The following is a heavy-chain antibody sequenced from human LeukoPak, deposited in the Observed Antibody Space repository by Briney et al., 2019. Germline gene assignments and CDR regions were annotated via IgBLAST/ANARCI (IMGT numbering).Heavy chain of an antibody. D-gene: IGHD4-23*01. J-gene: IGHJ4*02. V-gene: IGHV4-59*11. Sequence: SETLSPTCTVSGGSISSHYWSWIRQPPGKGLEWIGYIYYSGSTNYNPSLKSRVTISVDTSKNQFSLKLSSVTAADTAVYYCARDESARWVFDYWGQGTLVTVSS. CDR2: IYYSGST. CDR3: ARDESARWVFDY. CDR1: GGSISSHY.